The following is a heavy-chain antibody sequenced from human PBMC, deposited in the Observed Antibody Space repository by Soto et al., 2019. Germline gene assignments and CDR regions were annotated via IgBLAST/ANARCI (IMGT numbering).Heavy chain of an antibody. J-gene: IGHJ4*02. CDR3: SRVAATVDY. CDR2: IIPILGIA. V-gene: IGHV1-69*02. D-gene: IGHD2-15*01. CDR1: GGTFSSYT. Sequence: QVQLVQSGAEVKKPGSSVTVSCKASGGTFSSYTISWVRQAPGQGLEWMGRIIPILGIANYAQKFQGRVTITADKSTSTAYMELSSLSSEDTAVYYCSRVAATVDYWGQGTLVTVSS.